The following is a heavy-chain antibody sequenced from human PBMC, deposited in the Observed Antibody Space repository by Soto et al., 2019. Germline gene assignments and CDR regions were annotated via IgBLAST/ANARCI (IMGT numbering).Heavy chain of an antibody. Sequence: QVKLQQWGAGLLKPSETLSLTCAVHGGSFSGYYWDWIRQPPGKGLEWIGEVNHGGTSNYNPSLMDRAIISVGSSKHQFSLNLPSVPAEDTALYFRASSSFRRSVDLFHGVDVWGQGATVTVSS. D-gene: IGHD3-10*01. CDR1: GGSFSGYY. J-gene: IGHJ6*02. V-gene: IGHV4-34*01. CDR2: VNHGGTS. CDR3: ASSSFRRSVDLFHGVDV.